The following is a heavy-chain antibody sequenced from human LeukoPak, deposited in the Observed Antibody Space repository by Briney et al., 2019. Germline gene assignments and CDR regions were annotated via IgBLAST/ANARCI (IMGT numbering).Heavy chain of an antibody. V-gene: IGHV3-23*01. Sequence: WGSLRLSCAASGFTFSSYAMSWVRQAPGKGLEWVSAISGSGGSTYYADSVKGRFTISRDNSKNTLYLQMNSLRAEDTAVYYCAKRPGYYDSSGYYFPWGQGTLVTVSS. CDR1: GFTFSSYA. D-gene: IGHD3-22*01. J-gene: IGHJ5*02. CDR2: ISGSGGST. CDR3: AKRPGYYDSSGYYFP.